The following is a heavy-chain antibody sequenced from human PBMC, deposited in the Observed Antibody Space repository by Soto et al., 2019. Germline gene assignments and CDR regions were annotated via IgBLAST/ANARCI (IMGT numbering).Heavy chain of an antibody. V-gene: IGHV3-33*01. CDR1: VFMFTNYG. CDR2: VWANGINN. CDR3: ARDLNRKIYDFWSGYYPSGMAV. Sequence: GGSLRLSCAASVFMFTNYGMHWVRQSPGKGLEWVAVVWANGINNYYAAFVEGRFTISRENSKNSLYLQMNSLRAEDTAVYYCARDLNRKIYDFWSGYYPSGMAVWGQGTTVTVS. D-gene: IGHD3-3*01. J-gene: IGHJ6*02.